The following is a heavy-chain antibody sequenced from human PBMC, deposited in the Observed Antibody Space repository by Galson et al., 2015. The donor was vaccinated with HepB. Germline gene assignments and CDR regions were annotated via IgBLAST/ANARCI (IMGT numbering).Heavy chain of an antibody. CDR1: GYTFTGYY. Sequence: SVKVSCKASGYTFTGYYIHWVRRAPAQGLEWMGWINTYSGGPNYAQKFQDRVTITRETSINTVYMELSSLRSDDTAVYYCARDMYQLTSSFYDYGIDVWGQGTPVTVSS. J-gene: IGHJ6*02. D-gene: IGHD2-2*01. V-gene: IGHV1-2*02. CDR2: INTYSGGP. CDR3: ARDMYQLTSSFYDYGIDV.